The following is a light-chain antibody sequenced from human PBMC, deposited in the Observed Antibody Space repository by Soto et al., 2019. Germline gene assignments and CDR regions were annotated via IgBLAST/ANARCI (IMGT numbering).Light chain of an antibody. CDR1: QSVTRSF. CDR2: GAS. CDR3: HQYGSSPQA. V-gene: IGKV3-20*01. J-gene: IGKJ3*01. Sequence: EIVLTQSPGTLSLSPGERVTLSCRASQSVTRSFLAWYQQKHGQAPRLLIYGASGRATGIPDRFSGSGSGTDVTLTISRLEPEDFAGYYCHQYGSSPQAFGPGTKVDIK.